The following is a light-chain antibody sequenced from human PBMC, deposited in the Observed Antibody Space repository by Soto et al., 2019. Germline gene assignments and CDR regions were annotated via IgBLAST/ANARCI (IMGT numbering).Light chain of an antibody. Sequence: QPVLTQPPSASGTPGQRVTISCSGSSSNIGSNYVYWYQQLPGTAPKLLIYRNNQRPSGVPDRFSGSKSGTSASLAISGLRSEDEADYYCAAWDDSLSGVVFDGGTKVTVL. CDR1: SSNIGSNY. J-gene: IGLJ2*01. V-gene: IGLV1-47*01. CDR2: RNN. CDR3: AAWDDSLSGVV.